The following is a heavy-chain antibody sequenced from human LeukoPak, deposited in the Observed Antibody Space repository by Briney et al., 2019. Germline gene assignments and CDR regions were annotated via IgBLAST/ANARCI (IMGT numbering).Heavy chain of an antibody. Sequence: SETLSLTCTVSGDSISSSNYYWDWIRQPPGKGLEWIGSIYYSGSTYYNPSLKSRVTISVDTSNNQFSLKLSSVTAADTALYYCARRRGGYYSSLDYWGQGTLVTVSS. CDR2: IYYSGST. CDR1: GDSISSSNYY. V-gene: IGHV4-39*01. J-gene: IGHJ4*02. CDR3: ARRRGGYYSSLDY. D-gene: IGHD3-22*01.